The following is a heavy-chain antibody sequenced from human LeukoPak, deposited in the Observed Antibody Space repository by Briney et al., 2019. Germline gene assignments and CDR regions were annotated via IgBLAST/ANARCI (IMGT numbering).Heavy chain of an antibody. CDR2: TYHRSKWYN. Sequence: SQTLSLTCAISGDSFSSNSAAWNWIRQSPSRGLQWLGRTYHRSKWYNDYAVCVKSRITINPDTSKNQFSLQLNSVTPDDTAVYYCASLGSGSPLHDYWGQGTLVTVSS. CDR1: GDSFSSNSAA. D-gene: IGHD3-10*01. CDR3: ASLGSGSPLHDY. J-gene: IGHJ4*02. V-gene: IGHV6-1*01.